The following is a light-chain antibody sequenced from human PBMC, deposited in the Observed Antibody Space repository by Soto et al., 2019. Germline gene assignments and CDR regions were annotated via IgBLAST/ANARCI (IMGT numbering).Light chain of an antibody. CDR3: QQYGSSPKT. CDR2: DAS. J-gene: IGKJ1*01. V-gene: IGKV3-20*01. Sequence: EIVLTQSPATLSLYPGERATLSCRASQSVSSYLAWYQQKPGQAPRLLIYDASNRATGIPDRFSGSGSGTDFTLTISRLEPEDFAVYYCQQYGSSPKTFGQGTKVDNK. CDR1: QSVSSY.